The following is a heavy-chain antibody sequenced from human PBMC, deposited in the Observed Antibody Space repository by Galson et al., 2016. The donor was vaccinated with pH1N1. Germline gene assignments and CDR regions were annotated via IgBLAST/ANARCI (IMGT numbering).Heavy chain of an antibody. CDR1: GFSFDTYA. CDR3: AREDWSYADTYYNGMDV. J-gene: IGHJ6*02. D-gene: IGHD3-16*01. V-gene: IGHV3-30*03. Sequence: SLRLSCAASGFSFDTYAMHWVRQAPGKGLEWVAFISYNGHDQSYADSLKGRFIISRDNSKNTVYLQLNSLRTEDTAVYCCAREDWSYADTYYNGMDVWGQGTTVAVSS. CDR2: ISYNGHDQ.